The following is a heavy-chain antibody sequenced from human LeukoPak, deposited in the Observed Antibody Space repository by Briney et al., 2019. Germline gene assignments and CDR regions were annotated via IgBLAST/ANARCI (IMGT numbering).Heavy chain of an antibody. CDR1: GFTFSDYY. J-gene: IGHJ5*02. D-gene: IGHD2-15*01. CDR2: ISSSGSTI. CDR3: PGSLYSRCYFSWFDA. Sequence: GGSLRLSCAASGFTFSDYYMSWLRQAPGKGLEWVSYISSSGSTIYYADSVKGRFTISRDNAKNSLYLQMNSLSAADRAVYYCPGSLYSRCYFSWFDAWGQGTLVTVSS. V-gene: IGHV3-11*01.